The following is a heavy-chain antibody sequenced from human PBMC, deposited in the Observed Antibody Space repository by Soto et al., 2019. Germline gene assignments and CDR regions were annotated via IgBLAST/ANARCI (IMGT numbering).Heavy chain of an antibody. CDR3: TRRYNWNDNHFDP. CDR2: SYYSGTT. J-gene: IGHJ5*02. Sequence: ASETLSLTCTVSGASISVHSYYWTWIRQPPGKGLEWIGSSYYSGTTYFNPSLKSRATISVDTSKNQFSLRLTSVTAADTAIYYCTRRYNWNDNHFDPWGPGALVTVSS. V-gene: IGHV4-39*01. CDR1: GASISVHSYY. D-gene: IGHD1-20*01.